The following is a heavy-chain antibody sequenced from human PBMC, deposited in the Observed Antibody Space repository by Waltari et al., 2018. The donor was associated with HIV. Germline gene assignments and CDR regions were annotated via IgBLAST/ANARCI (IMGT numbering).Heavy chain of an antibody. J-gene: IGHJ6*02. Sequence: QVQLVQSGAEVKKPGASVKVSCKASGYTFTDYYIYWVRQAPGQGLEWTGRINLNRGVTNYAQKCWGRVIMTRDTSISTAYMELSRLRSDDTAVYYCARVVNYGDNSVYYGMDVWGQGTTVTVSS. CDR2: INLNRGVT. CDR3: ARVVNYGDNSVYYGMDV. CDR1: GYTFTDYY. D-gene: IGHD4-17*01. V-gene: IGHV1-2*06.